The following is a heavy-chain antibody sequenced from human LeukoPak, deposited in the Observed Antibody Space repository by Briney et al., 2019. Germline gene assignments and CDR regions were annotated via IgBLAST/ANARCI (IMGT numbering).Heavy chain of an antibody. CDR3: ANGDQWLGLDY. Sequence: GASVKVSCKVSGYTLTELSMHWVRQAPGQGLEWMGWINPNSGGTNYAQKFQGRVTMTRDTSISTAYMELSRLRSDDTAVYYCANGDQWLGLDYWGQGTLVTVSS. J-gene: IGHJ4*02. D-gene: IGHD6-19*01. CDR1: GYTLTELS. V-gene: IGHV1-2*02. CDR2: INPNSGGT.